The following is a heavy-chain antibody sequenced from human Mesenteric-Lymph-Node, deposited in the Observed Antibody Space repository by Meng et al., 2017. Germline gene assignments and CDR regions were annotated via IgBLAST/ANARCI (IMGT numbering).Heavy chain of an antibody. V-gene: IGHV3-74*01. CDR2: IDSDGSTP. J-gene: IGHJ4*02. CDR3: ATTFYDAPYYFDY. CDR1: GFTFSSYW. D-gene: IGHD2/OR15-2a*01. Sequence: GESLKISCAASGFTFSSYWMHWVRQDPGKGLVWVSRIDSDGSTPIYADSVKGRFTISRDNAKNTLYLQMNSLRAEDTAVYYCATTFYDAPYYFDYWGQGTLVTVSS.